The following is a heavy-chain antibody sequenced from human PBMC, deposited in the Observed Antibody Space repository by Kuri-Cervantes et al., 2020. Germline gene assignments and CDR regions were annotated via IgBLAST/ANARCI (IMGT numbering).Heavy chain of an antibody. J-gene: IGHJ5*02. Sequence: ASVKVSCKASGYTFTSYYMHWVRQAPGQGLEWMGIINPSGGSTSYAQKLQGRVTMTRDTSTSTVYMELSRLRSDDTAVYYCARESTMVRGVIIKVLGWFDPWGQGTLITVSS. CDR2: INPSGGST. V-gene: IGHV1-46*01. CDR1: GYTFTSYY. D-gene: IGHD3-10*01. CDR3: ARESTMVRGVIIKVLGWFDP.